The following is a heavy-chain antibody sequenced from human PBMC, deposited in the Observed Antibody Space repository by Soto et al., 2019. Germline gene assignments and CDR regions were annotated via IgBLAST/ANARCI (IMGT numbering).Heavy chain of an antibody. CDR3: ARHGYDFWSGYYKFHFDY. CDR2: IYYGGST. CDR1: GGSISSSSYY. Sequence: SETLSLTCTVSGGSISSSSYYWGWIRQPPGKGLEWIGSIYYGGSTYYNPSLKSRVTISVDTSKKQFSLKLSSVTAADTAVYYCARHGYDFWSGYYKFHFDYWGQGTLVTVSS. J-gene: IGHJ4*02. D-gene: IGHD3-3*01. V-gene: IGHV4-39*01.